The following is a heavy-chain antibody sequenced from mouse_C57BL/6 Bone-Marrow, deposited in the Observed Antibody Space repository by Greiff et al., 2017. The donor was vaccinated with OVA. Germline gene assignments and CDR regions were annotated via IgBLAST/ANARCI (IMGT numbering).Heavy chain of an antibody. CDR3: ARDRGYPYWYFDV. Sequence: EVKVEESGGGLVQPGGSLKLSCAASGFTFSDYYMYWVRQTPEKRLEWVAYISNGGGSTYYPDTVKGRFTISRDNAKNTLYLQMSRLKSEDTAMYYCARDRGYPYWYFDVWGTGTTVTVSS. V-gene: IGHV5-12*01. D-gene: IGHD2-2*01. J-gene: IGHJ1*03. CDR1: GFTFSDYY. CDR2: ISNGGGST.